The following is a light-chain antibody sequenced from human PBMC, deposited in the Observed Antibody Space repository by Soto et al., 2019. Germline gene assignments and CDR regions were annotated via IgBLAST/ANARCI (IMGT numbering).Light chain of an antibody. Sequence: EVVLTQSPGTLSLSPGERASLSCRASQSVSNSFLAWYQQKPGLAPRLLIYDASYRANGIPDRFSGSGSGTDFTLTISRLEPEDFVVYYCQQYGSSSWTFGQGTRLEIK. CDR3: QQYGSSSWT. V-gene: IGKV3D-20*01. J-gene: IGKJ5*01. CDR2: DAS. CDR1: QSVSNSF.